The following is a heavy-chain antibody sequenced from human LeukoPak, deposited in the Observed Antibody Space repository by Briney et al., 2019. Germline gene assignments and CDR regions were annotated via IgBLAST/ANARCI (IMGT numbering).Heavy chain of an antibody. Sequence: GGSLRLSCAASGFTFSDYYMSWIRQAPGKGLEWVSYISSSGSTIYYADSVKGRFTISRDNAKNSLYLQMNSLRAEDTAVYYCARDCMVVAAAAPYYMDVWGKGTRSPSP. CDR3: ARDCMVVAAAAPYYMDV. J-gene: IGHJ6*03. CDR1: GFTFSDYY. V-gene: IGHV3-11*04. CDR2: ISSSGSTI. D-gene: IGHD2-2*01.